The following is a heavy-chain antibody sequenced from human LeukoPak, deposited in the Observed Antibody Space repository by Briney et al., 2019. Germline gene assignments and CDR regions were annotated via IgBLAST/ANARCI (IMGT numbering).Heavy chain of an antibody. Sequence: GGSLRLSCAASGFTFSSYWMSWVRQAPGKGLEWVANIKQDGSEKYYVDSVKGRFTISRDNAKNSLYLQMNSLRAEDTAVYYCARDVACSGGSCYYVYWGQGTLVTVSP. D-gene: IGHD2-15*01. J-gene: IGHJ4*02. CDR2: IKQDGSEK. CDR3: ARDVACSGGSCYYVY. V-gene: IGHV3-7*01. CDR1: GFTFSSYW.